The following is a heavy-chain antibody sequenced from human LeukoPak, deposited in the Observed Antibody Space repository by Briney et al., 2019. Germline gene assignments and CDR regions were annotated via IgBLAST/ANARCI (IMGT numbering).Heavy chain of an antibody. CDR2: ISAYNGNT. D-gene: IGHD3-10*01. V-gene: IGHV1-18*01. J-gene: IGHJ4*02. CDR3: ARAKDYYGSGSPFFWY. Sequence: GASVKVSCKASGYTFTSYGISWVRQAPGQGLEWMGWISAYNGNTNYAQELQGRVTMTTDTSTSTAYMELRSLRSDDTAVYYCARAKDYYGSGSPFFWYWGQGTLVTVSS. CDR1: GYTFTSYG.